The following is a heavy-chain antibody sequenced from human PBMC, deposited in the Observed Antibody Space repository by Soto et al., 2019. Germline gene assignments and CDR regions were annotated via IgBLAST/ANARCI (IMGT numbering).Heavy chain of an antibody. D-gene: IGHD2-2*01. Sequence: GGPLRLSCAASGFTFSSYAMSWVRQAPGKGLEWVSVISGSVGTTYYADSVKGRFTISRDNSKSTLYLQMDSLRGEDTAVYYCARDKADKDCISTSCFSPLDCWGQGTLVTVSS. CDR2: ISGSVGTT. CDR1: GFTFSSYA. J-gene: IGHJ4*02. CDR3: ARDKADKDCISTSCFSPLDC. V-gene: IGHV3-23*01.